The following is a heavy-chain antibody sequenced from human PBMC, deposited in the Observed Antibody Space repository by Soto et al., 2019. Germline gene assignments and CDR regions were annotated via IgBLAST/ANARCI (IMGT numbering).Heavy chain of an antibody. Sequence: QVQLVESGGGVVQPGRSLRLSCAASGFTFSSYGMHWVRQAPGKGLEWVAVISYDGSNKYYADSVKSRFTISRDNSKNTLYLQMNSLRAEDTAVYYCAKTLAALTDYYYGMDVWGQGTTVTVSS. J-gene: IGHJ6*02. CDR3: AKTLAALTDYYYGMDV. CDR2: ISYDGSNK. V-gene: IGHV3-30*18. D-gene: IGHD6-13*01. CDR1: GFTFSSYG.